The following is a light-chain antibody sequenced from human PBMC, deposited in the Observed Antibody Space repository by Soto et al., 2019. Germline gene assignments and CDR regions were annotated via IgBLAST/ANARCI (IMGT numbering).Light chain of an antibody. CDR3: QQYNNWPPWT. CDR1: QSVSYN. CDR2: RAS. J-gene: IGKJ1*01. Sequence: EIVVTQSPATLSVSPGEGATLSCRASQSVSYNVAWYQQRPGQAPRLLIYRASTRAPGIPARFSGTGSGTEFTLTITRLQSEAVAIYYCQQYNNWPPWTFGPGTKVEIK. V-gene: IGKV3-15*01.